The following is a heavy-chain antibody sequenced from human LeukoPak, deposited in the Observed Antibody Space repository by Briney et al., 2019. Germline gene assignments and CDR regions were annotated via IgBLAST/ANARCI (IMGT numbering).Heavy chain of an antibody. CDR2: IFYTGNT. J-gene: IGHJ2*01. CDR3: ASIKAVTITGDWYFDL. Sequence: SETLSLTCTVSGGSMTNYYWSWIRQTPGKGLEWIGYIFYTGNTNYSPSLKSRLTISVDTSKNQFSLNLSSVTAADTAVYFCASIKAVTITGDWYFDLWGRGTLVTVSS. D-gene: IGHD4-17*01. CDR1: GGSMTNYY. V-gene: IGHV4-59*08.